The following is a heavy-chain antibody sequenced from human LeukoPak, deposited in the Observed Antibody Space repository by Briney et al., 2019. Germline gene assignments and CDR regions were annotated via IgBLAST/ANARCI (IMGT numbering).Heavy chain of an antibody. Sequence: GGTLRLSCAASGFTFTSYWMTWVRQAPGKGLEWVANIKQDGSEKHSVDSVKGRFTISRDNAKNSLYLQMNSLRAEDTAMYYCARWSGSRHSVDYWGRGTLVTVS. CDR1: GFTFTSYW. D-gene: IGHD1-26*01. V-gene: IGHV3-7*04. CDR3: ARWSGSRHSVDY. CDR2: IKQDGSEK. J-gene: IGHJ4*02.